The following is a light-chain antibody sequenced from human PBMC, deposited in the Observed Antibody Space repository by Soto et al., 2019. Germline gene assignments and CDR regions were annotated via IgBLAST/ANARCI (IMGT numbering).Light chain of an antibody. V-gene: IGKV3-15*01. CDR1: QSVSSN. CDR3: QQYRSWPRT. Sequence: EILMTQSPSTLSVSPGERATLSCRASQSVSSNLAWYQQKPGQAPRLLIYGASTRATDMPGTFSGRGSGTEFTLTITSLRPEDFGVYYCQQYRSWPRTFGQGTKVDIK. CDR2: GAS. J-gene: IGKJ1*01.